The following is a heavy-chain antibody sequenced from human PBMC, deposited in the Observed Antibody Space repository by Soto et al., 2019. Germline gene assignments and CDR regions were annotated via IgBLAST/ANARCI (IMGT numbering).Heavy chain of an antibody. CDR3: AKAPVYYGSGSYLYYYYYYMDV. D-gene: IGHD3-10*01. CDR1: GFTFSSYA. V-gene: IGHV3-23*01. CDR2: ISGSGGST. J-gene: IGHJ6*03. Sequence: EVQLLESGGGLVQPGGSLRLSCAASGFTFSSYAMSWVRQAPGKGLEWVSAISGSGGSTYYADSVKGRFTISRDNSKNTLYLQMNSLRAEDTAVYYCAKAPVYYGSGSYLYYYYYYMDVWGKGTTVTVSS.